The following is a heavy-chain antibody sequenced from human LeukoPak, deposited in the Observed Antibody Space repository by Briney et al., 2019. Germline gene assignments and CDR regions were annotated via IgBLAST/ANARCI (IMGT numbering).Heavy chain of an antibody. D-gene: IGHD6-19*01. J-gene: IGHJ4*02. CDR3: ARGLELSGIAVAGIGY. Sequence: GGSPRLSCAASAFTFSSYWMHWVRQAPGEGLVWVSRVNTDGGTTAYADSVRGRFTISRDNAKNTVYLQMNSLRAEDTAVYYCARGLELSGIAVAGIGYWGQGTLVTVSS. CDR2: VNTDGGTT. V-gene: IGHV3-74*01. CDR1: AFTFSSYW.